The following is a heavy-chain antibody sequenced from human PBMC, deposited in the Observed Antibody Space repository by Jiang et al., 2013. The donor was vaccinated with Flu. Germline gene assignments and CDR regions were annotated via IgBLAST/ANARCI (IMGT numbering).Heavy chain of an antibody. J-gene: IGHJ4*02. CDR1: GFSVSSNY. V-gene: IGHV3-53*01. Sequence: QLLESGGGLIQPGGSLRLSCAASGFSVSSNYMNWVRQAPGKGLEWVSVIYNGDNTSYADSVKGRFIISRDNSKNTLYLQMNSLRAEDTAVYYCAGGLQWLAFDHWGRGTLVTVSS. D-gene: IGHD6-19*01. CDR3: AGGLQWLAFDH. CDR2: IYNGDNT.